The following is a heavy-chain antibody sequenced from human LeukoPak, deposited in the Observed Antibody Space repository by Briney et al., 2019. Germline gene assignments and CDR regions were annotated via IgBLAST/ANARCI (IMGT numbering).Heavy chain of an antibody. V-gene: IGHV3-7*03. Sequence: GGSLRLSCEASGFTFSSYWMSWVRRAPGKGLEWVANIKTDGSEKYYVDSVKGRFTISRDNAKNSLYLQMNSLRAEDTAVYYCARDYTGYFPWGQGTLVIVSS. CDR3: ARDYTGYFP. CDR1: GFTFSSYW. CDR2: IKTDGSEK. D-gene: IGHD3-9*01. J-gene: IGHJ5*02.